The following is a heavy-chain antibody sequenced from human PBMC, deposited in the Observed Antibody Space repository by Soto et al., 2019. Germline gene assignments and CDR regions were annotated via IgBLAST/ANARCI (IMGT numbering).Heavy chain of an antibody. V-gene: IGHV4-30-4*01. D-gene: IGHD3-9*01. CDR3: AKLRYFDWSAYNWFEY. Sequence: SETLSLTCALSGDSITSNSYYWSWIRQPPGKGLEWIGYIYYSGSTYYNPSLKSRVTISVDTSKNQFSLKLSSVTAADTAVYHCAKLRYFDWSAYNWFEYWGQGTPVTVSS. CDR1: GDSITSNSYY. CDR2: IYYSGST. J-gene: IGHJ5*01.